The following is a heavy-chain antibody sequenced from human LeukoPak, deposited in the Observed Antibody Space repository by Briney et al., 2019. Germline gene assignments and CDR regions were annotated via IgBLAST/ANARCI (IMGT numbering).Heavy chain of an antibody. Sequence: GRSLRVSCAASGFTFDDYAMHWVRQAPGKGLGWVSGICWNSGSIGYADSVKGRFTISRDDAKNSLYLQMNSLRAEDTALYYCAKDTGYDILTGYADYWGQGTLVTVSS. D-gene: IGHD3-9*01. J-gene: IGHJ4*02. V-gene: IGHV3-9*01. CDR1: GFTFDDYA. CDR3: AKDTGYDILTGYADY. CDR2: ICWNSGSI.